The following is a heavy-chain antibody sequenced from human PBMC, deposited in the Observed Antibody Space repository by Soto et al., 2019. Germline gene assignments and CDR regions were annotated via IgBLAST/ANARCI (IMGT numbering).Heavy chain of an antibody. D-gene: IGHD1-26*01. Sequence: SETLSLTCTVSGGSISSTTYYWGWIRQPPGKGLEWIGSIFYSGRTYYNPSLKSRVTIFVDTSKNQFSLKLSSVTAADTAVYYCARLRGSFFDYWGQGTLVTVSS. CDR2: IFYSGRT. CDR1: GGSISSTTYY. CDR3: ARLRGSFFDY. V-gene: IGHV4-39*01. J-gene: IGHJ4*02.